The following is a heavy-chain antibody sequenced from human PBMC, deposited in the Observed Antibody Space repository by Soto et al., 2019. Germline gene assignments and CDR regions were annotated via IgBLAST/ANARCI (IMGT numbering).Heavy chain of an antibody. CDR1: GFSFSSYA. J-gene: IGHJ6*02. Sequence: EVQLLESGGGLVQPGGSLRVSCAASGFSFSSYARNWVRQAPGKGLEWVSAIGASGGSTYYAAAVEGRFTISRDNSRNTLYLQMNSLRAEDTAEYYCAKDRGGRAIFGVLIIDGMDVWGQGTTVTVSS. D-gene: IGHD3-3*01. V-gene: IGHV3-23*01. CDR3: AKDRGGRAIFGVLIIDGMDV. CDR2: IGASGGST.